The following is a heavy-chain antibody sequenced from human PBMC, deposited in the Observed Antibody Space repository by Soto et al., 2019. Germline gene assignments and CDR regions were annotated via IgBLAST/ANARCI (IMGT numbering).Heavy chain of an antibody. D-gene: IGHD4-17*01. V-gene: IGHV6-1*01. CDR2: TYYRSKWYN. CDR1: GDSVSSNRGA. CDR3: ARWDHDYGYLDV. Sequence: QVQLQQSGPGLVKPSQTLSLTCDISGDSVSSNRGAWTWIRQSPSRGLEWLGRTYYRSKWYNEYGLSVKSRITINADTCKNQFSLQLNSVTPEHAAVYYCARWDHDYGYLDVWGLGTTVTVSS. J-gene: IGHJ6*02.